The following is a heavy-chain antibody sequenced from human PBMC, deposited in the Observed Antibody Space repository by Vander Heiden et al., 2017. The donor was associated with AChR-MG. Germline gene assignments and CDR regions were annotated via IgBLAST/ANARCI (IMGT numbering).Heavy chain of an antibody. D-gene: IGHD6-13*01. CDR2: ISWNSGSI. V-gene: IGHV3-9*01. CDR1: GFPFDDYA. J-gene: IGHJ4*02. CDR3: AKDRSHSSLLGVFDY. Sequence: EVQLVESGGGLVQPGRSLRPSCAASGFPFDDYAMHWVRQAPGKGREWVSGISWNSGSIGYADSVKGRFTISRDNAKNSLYLQMNSLRAEDTALYYCAKDRSHSSLLGVFDYWGQGTLVTVSS.